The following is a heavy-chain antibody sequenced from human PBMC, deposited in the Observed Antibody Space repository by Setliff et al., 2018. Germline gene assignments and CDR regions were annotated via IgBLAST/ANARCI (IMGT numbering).Heavy chain of an antibody. CDR2: INPHGSEK. V-gene: IGHV3-7*01. J-gene: IGHJ4*02. CDR3: AKPQLELRWGFES. CDR1: GLSYVNDW. D-gene: IGHD1-1*01. Sequence: PGGSLRLSCTASGLSYVNDWVSWVRQAPGKGLEWLASINPHGSEKYYADSVKGRFTISRDNAKNSLSLQMNSLRTEDTAVYYCAKPQLELRWGFESWGQGTLVTVSS.